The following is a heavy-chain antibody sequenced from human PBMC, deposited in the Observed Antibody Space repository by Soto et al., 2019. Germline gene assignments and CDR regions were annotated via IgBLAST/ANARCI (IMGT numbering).Heavy chain of an antibody. V-gene: IGHV4-30-2*01. J-gene: IGHJ4*02. CDR1: GASITFGCYS. D-gene: IGHD5-12*01. Sequence: PSETLSLTCTVSGASITFGCYSWSWIRQTPGKGLEWIGYINHLETTFYNPSFESRLTLSIERAKNQFSLKLHSMSAADRAVYFCARCGGYDSFDYWGQGILVTVSS. CDR3: ARCGGYDSFDY. CDR2: INHLETT.